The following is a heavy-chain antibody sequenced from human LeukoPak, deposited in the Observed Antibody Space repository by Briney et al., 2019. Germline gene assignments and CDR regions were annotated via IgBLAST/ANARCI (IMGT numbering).Heavy chain of an antibody. D-gene: IGHD3-22*01. CDR1: GGSISSYY. J-gene: IGHJ5*02. CDR3: ARDESRGYYYDSRPVGWFDP. V-gene: IGHV4-59*01. Sequence: TSETLSLTCTVSGGSISSYYWSWIRQPPGKGLEWIGYIYYSGSTNYNPSLKSRVTISVDTSKNQFSLKLSSVTAADTAVYYCARDESRGYYYDSRPVGWFDPWGQGTLVTVSS. CDR2: IYYSGST.